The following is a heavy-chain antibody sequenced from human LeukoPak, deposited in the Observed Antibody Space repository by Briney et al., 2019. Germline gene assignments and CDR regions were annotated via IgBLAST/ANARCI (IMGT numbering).Heavy chain of an antibody. J-gene: IGHJ4*02. CDR2: IHYSGTP. D-gene: IGHD3-22*01. Sequence: SETLSLTCAVYGGSFSGYYWSWIRQPPGKGLEWIGYIHYSGTPNYNPSLKSRVTISVDTSKNQFSLKLSSVTAADTAVYYCANLIYDSRGYYFDSWGQGTLVTVSS. CDR3: ANLIYDSRGYYFDS. CDR1: GGSFSGYY. V-gene: IGHV4-59*08.